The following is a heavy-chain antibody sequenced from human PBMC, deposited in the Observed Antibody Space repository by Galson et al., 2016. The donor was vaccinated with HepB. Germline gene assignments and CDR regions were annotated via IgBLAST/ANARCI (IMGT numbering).Heavy chain of an antibody. V-gene: IGHV3-20*04. CDR2: INWSVDTT. CDR3: ARGGATPGQWLDNWFDP. D-gene: IGHD6-19*01. CDR1: GFRFDYIG. J-gene: IGHJ5*02. Sequence: SLRLSCAASGFRFDYIGMGWLRQAPGKGLEWVSGINWSVDTTGYADSVKGRFTISRDNAKNSLFLQMNSLRAEDTAFYYCARGGATPGQWLDNWFDPWGQGTLVSVSS.